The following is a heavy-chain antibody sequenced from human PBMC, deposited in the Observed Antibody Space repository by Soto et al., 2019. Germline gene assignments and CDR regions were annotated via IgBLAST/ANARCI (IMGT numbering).Heavy chain of an antibody. CDR1: GFSFSSYA. D-gene: IGHD6-19*01. J-gene: IGHJ4*02. Sequence: QVQLVESGGGVVQPGGSLRVSCAASGFSFSSYAMHWVRQAPGKGLERVAGISYDASNKYYADSVKGRFTVSRDNSKNTLYLQMTSLSVEYTAVYHCAKDIWPERGSGSPLDYWGQGTLVTVSS. CDR2: ISYDASNK. CDR3: AKDIWPERGSGSPLDY. V-gene: IGHV3-30*18.